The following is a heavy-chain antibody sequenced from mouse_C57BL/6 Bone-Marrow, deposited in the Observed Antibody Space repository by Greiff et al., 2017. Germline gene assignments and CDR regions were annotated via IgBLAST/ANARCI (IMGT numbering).Heavy chain of an antibody. CDR2: ISNGGGGP. D-gene: IGHD1-1*01. J-gene: IGHJ3*01. CDR1: GFTFSDYY. CDR3: ARLHDYGSSSWFAY. Sequence: DVMLVESGGGLVQPGGSLKLSCAASGFTFSDYYMYWVRQTPEKRLEWVAYISNGGGGPYYPDPVKGRFTISRDNAKNTLYLQMSRLKSEDTAMYYCARLHDYGSSSWFAYWGQGTLVTVSA. V-gene: IGHV5-12*01.